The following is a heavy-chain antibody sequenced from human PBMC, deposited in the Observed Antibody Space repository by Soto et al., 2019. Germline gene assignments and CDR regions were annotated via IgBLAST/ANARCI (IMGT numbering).Heavy chain of an antibody. CDR1: GGSVSSGSHY. V-gene: IGHV4-61*01. Sequence: SETLSLTCTVSGGSVSSGSHYWSWIRQPPGKGLEWIGYIYYTGHTNYNPSPLSRVTISVDTSKNQFSLRLSSVTAAETAVYYCARGEYCSGDTCPGYYYYYYGMDVWGQGTTVTVSS. J-gene: IGHJ6*02. CDR2: IYYTGHT. CDR3: ARGEYCSGDTCPGYYYYYYGMDV. D-gene: IGHD2-15*01.